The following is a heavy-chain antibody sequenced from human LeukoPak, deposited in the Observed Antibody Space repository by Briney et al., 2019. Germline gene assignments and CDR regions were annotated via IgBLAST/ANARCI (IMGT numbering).Heavy chain of an antibody. V-gene: IGHV4-4*07. J-gene: IGHJ6*03. CDR1: GGSINNYS. CDR3: ARVSSQLLELNV. CDR2: IYTSGST. D-gene: IGHD2-2*01. Sequence: SETLSLTCTVSGGSINNYSWSWIRQPAGKGLEWIGRIYTSGSTNYNPSLKSRVTMSVDTSKNQFSLKLSSVTAADTAVYYCARVSSQLLELNVWGKGTTVTVSS.